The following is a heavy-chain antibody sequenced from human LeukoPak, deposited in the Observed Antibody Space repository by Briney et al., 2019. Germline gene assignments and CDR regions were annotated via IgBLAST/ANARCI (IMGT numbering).Heavy chain of an antibody. CDR2: IDSFGSGA. CDR1: GFTFSSYG. CDR3: ASSTYSGSHWDAFNI. V-gene: IGHV3-74*03. D-gene: IGHD1-26*01. Sequence: GGSLRLSCAASGFTFSSYGMNWVRQSPGKGLEWVSRIDSFGSGATYADSVKGRFTVSRDNAKNTLYLQMNSLRAEDAAVYYCASSTYSGSHWDAFNIWGQGTMVTVSS. J-gene: IGHJ3*02.